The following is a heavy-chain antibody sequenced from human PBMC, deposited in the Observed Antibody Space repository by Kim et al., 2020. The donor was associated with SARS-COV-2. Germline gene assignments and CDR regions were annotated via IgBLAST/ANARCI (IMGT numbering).Heavy chain of an antibody. CDR3: AKERERDGVTWF. V-gene: IGHV3-43D*04. Sequence: GGSLRLSCAASGFSFDDYAMHWVRQAPGKGLEWVSLISWDGGSIHYADSVEGRFTISRDNSKKSLYLQMDTLRPDDTALYFCAKERERDGVTWF. CDR2: ISWDGGSI. J-gene: IGHJ5*01. CDR1: GFSFDDYA. D-gene: IGHD1-1*01.